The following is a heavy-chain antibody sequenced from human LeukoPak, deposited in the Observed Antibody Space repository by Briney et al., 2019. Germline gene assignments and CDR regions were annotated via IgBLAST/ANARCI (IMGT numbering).Heavy chain of an antibody. V-gene: IGHV4-59*08. Sequence: SETLSLTCTVSGGSISGYYWSWIRQPPGKGLEWIGYINYSGSTDYNPSLKSRVTISVDTSKSQFSLKLSSVTAADTAVFYCARTISGWYYFDYWGQGTLVTVSS. D-gene: IGHD6-13*01. CDR1: GGSISGYY. J-gene: IGHJ4*02. CDR2: INYSGST. CDR3: ARTISGWYYFDY.